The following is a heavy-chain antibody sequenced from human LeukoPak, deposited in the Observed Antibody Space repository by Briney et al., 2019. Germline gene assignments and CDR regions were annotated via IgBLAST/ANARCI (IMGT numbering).Heavy chain of an antibody. CDR3: ARSSTSCYTCNWFDP. V-gene: IGHV4-31*03. CDR1: GGSISSGGYY. CDR2: IYYSGST. J-gene: IGHJ5*02. D-gene: IGHD2-2*02. Sequence: ASETLSLTCTVSGGSISSGGYYWSWIRQHPGKGLEWIGYIYYSGSTYYNPSLKSRVTISVETSKNQCSLKLSSVTAADTAVYYCARSSTSCYTCNWFDPWGQGTLVTVSS.